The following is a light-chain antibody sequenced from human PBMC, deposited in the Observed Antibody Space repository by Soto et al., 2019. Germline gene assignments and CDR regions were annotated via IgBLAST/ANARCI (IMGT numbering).Light chain of an antibody. V-gene: IGLV2-8*01. CDR1: SSDIGTYNY. CDR2: EVT. CDR3: SSYAGSNNFVV. Sequence: QSALTQPPSASGSLGQSVTISCTGSSSDIGTYNYVSWYQQYSGKVPKLMIYEVTKRPSGVPDRFSGSKSGNTASLTVSGLHADDEADSYCSSYAGSNNFVVFGGGTKLTVL. J-gene: IGLJ2*01.